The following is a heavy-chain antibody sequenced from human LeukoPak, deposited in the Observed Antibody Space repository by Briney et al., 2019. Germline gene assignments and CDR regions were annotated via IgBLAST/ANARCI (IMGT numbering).Heavy chain of an antibody. D-gene: IGHD1-26*01. V-gene: IGHV4-38-2*01. CDR3: ARKRGSSRKAYYFDY. Sequence: PSETLSLTCAVSGYSISSGYYWGCIRQPPGKGLEWIGSIYHSGSTYYNPSLKSRVTISVDTSKNQFSLKLSSVTAADTAVYYCARKRGSSRKAYYFDYWGQGTLVTVSS. J-gene: IGHJ4*02. CDR2: IYHSGST. CDR1: GYSISSGYY.